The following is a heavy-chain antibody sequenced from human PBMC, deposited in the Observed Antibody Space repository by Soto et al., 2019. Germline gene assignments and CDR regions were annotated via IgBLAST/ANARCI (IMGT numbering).Heavy chain of an antibody. CDR3: AKDGAWGFYYDSNGYPDY. J-gene: IGHJ4*02. D-gene: IGHD3-22*01. Sequence: QVQLVESGGGVVQPGRSLRLSCAATGFSFSSYDMHWVRQAPGKGLEWVALISYDGSNKNYADSVKGRFTISRDNSKNTGYLQMNSLRAEDTAVYYCAKDGAWGFYYDSNGYPDYWGQGTLVTVSS. CDR2: ISYDGSNK. CDR1: GFSFSSYD. V-gene: IGHV3-30*18.